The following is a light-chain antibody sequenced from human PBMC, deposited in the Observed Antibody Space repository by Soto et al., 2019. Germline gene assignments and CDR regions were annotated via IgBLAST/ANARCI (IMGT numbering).Light chain of an antibody. J-gene: IGLJ7*01. V-gene: IGLV1-47*01. Sequence: QSVLTQPPSASGTPGQRVTISCSGSTSNIGNYYVYWYQHLPGTAPKLLICRDDQRPSGVPDRFSASKSGTSASLAISGLRSEDEADYYCAAWDDSMSGPVFGGGTQPTVL. CDR1: TSNIGNYY. CDR3: AAWDDSMSGPV. CDR2: RDD.